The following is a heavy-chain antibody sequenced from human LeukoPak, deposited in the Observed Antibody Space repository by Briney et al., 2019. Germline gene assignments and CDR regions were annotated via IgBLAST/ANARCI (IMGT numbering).Heavy chain of an antibody. Sequence: SETLSLTCTVSGGSISSSSYYWGWIRQPPGKGLEWIGSSAHGGRPYYNPSLKSRVTISVDTSKNQFSLKLSSVTAADTAVYYCATEVYASGWTNWGQGTLVTVSS. V-gene: IGHV4-39*07. CDR1: GGSISSSSYY. CDR3: ATEVYASGWTN. CDR2: SAHGGRP. J-gene: IGHJ4*02. D-gene: IGHD6-19*01.